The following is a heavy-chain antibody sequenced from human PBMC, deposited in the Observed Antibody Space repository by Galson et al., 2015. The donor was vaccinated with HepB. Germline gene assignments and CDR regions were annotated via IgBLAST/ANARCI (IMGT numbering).Heavy chain of an antibody. CDR2: INHSGST. Sequence: ETLSLTCAVYGGSFSGYYWSWIRQPPGKGLEWIGEINHSGSTNYNPSLKSRVTISVDTSKNQFSLKLSSVTAADTAVYYCASPLGYCTNGVCWSGAFDIWGQGTMVTVSS. J-gene: IGHJ3*02. V-gene: IGHV4-34*01. CDR3: ASPLGYCTNGVCWSGAFDI. D-gene: IGHD2-8*01. CDR1: GGSFSGYY.